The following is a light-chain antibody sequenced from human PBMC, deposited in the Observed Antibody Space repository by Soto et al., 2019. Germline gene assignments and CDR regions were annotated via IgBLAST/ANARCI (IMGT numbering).Light chain of an antibody. CDR3: CSYAGSYTWV. J-gene: IGLJ3*02. V-gene: IGLV2-11*01. CDR1: SSDLGAYNF. Sequence: QSALTQPRSVSESPGQSVTISCTGTSSDLGAYNFVSWYQQHPGKAPKVMIYDVGKRPSGVPDRFSGSKSGNTASLTISGLQAEDEADYYCCSYAGSYTWVFGGGTKVTVL. CDR2: DVG.